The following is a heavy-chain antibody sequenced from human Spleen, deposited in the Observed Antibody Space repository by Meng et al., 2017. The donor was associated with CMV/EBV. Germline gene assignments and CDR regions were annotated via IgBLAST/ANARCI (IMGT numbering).Heavy chain of an antibody. V-gene: IGHV1-2*02. CDR3: ARGRQHCTSTSCYGFGIRDRYYYYGMDV. CDR2: INPSSGGT. Sequence: ASVKVSCKASGYTFTDYFPHWVRQAPGQGLEWLGWINPSSGGTKYAQKFQGRVAMTTDTSTSTAYMELRSLRSDDTAVYYCARGRQHCTSTSCYGFGIRDRYYYYGMDVWGQGTTVTVSS. D-gene: IGHD2-2*01. CDR1: GYTFTDYF. J-gene: IGHJ6*02.